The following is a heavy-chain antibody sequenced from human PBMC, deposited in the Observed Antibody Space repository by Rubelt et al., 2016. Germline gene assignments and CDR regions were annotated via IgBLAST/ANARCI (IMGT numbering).Heavy chain of an antibody. CDR1: SYG. CDR3: ARIKEDWFDP. Sequence: SYGISWVRQAPGQGLEWMGWISAYNGNTNYAQKLQGRVTMTTDTSTSTAYMELRSLRSDDTAVYYCARIKEDWFDPWGQGTLVTVSS. V-gene: IGHV1-18*01. CDR2: ISAYNGNT. J-gene: IGHJ5*02.